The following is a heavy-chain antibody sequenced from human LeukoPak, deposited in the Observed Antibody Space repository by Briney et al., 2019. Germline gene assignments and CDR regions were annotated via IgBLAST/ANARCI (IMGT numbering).Heavy chain of an antibody. V-gene: IGHV1-2*02. CDR2: INPNSGGT. J-gene: IGHJ3*02. CDR3: AKVVHGTVAFDI. Sequence: MGWINPNSGGTNYAQKFQGRVTMTRDTSISTAYMDLSRLRSDDTAVYYCAKVVHGTVAFDIWGQGTLVTVSS. D-gene: IGHD2-2*01.